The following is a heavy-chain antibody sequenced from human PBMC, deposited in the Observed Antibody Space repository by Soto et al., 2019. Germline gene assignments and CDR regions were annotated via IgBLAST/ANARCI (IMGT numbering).Heavy chain of an antibody. CDR2: INHSGST. J-gene: IGHJ3*02. V-gene: IGHV4-34*01. Sequence: SETLSLTCAVYGGSFSGYYWSWIRQPPGKGLEWIGEINHSGSTNYNPSLKSRVTISVDTSKNQFSLKLSSGTAADTAVYYCARDVVVVAATYWRAFDIWGQGTMVTVSS. CDR1: GGSFSGYY. D-gene: IGHD2-15*01. CDR3: ARDVVVVAATYWRAFDI.